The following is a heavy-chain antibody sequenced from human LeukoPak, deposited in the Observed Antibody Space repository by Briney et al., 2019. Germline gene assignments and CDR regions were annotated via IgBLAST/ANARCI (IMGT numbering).Heavy chain of an antibody. CDR2: INWSGKST. V-gene: IGHV3-20*04. Sequence: GSLRLSCTASGFAFGEHGLTWGRPVPGEGLEWVSGINWSGKSTSYGDPVRGRFTISRDNAKNSLSLQMDSLRAEDTALYYCARAPITSPFYFDYWGQGTLVTVSS. CDR3: ARAPITSPFYFDY. D-gene: IGHD2-2*01. J-gene: IGHJ4*02. CDR1: GFAFGEHG.